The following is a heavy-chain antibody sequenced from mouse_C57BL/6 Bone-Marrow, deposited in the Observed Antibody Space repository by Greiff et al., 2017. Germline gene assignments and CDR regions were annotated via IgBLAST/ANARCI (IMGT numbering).Heavy chain of an antibody. CDR1: GFTFSSSA. CDR2: ISDGGSYT. Sequence: EVKLVESGGGLVKPGGSLKLSCAASGFTFSSSAMSWVRQTPEKRLEWVATISDGGSYTYYPDNVKGRFTISRDNAKNNLYLQMSHLKSEDTAVYYCARGWFPYLDYWGQGTTLTVSS. V-gene: IGHV5-4*03. D-gene: IGHD1-1*02. J-gene: IGHJ2*01. CDR3: ARGWFPYLDY.